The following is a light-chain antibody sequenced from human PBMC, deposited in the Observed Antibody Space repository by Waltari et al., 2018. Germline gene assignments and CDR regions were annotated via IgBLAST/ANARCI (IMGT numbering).Light chain of an antibody. CDR3: CSYAGSTTVV. CDR2: EVS. V-gene: IGLV2-23*02. CDR1: SSDVGSYNL. Sequence: QSALTQPASVSGSPGQSITISCTGTSSDVGSYNLVSWYQQHPGKAPKVMIYEVSKRPSGRSNRFSGSKSGNTASLTISGLQAEDEADYYCCSYAGSTTVVFGGGTKLTVL. J-gene: IGLJ2*01.